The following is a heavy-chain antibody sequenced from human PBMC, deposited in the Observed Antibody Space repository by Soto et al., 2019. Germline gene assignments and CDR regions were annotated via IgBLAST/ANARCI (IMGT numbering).Heavy chain of an antibody. CDR2: TSAFYGNL. D-gene: IGHD2-15*01. CDR3: ARLVVAGSPLDY. CDR1: GYPFSSYG. J-gene: IGHJ4*02. Sequence: QVHLVQSAAEVKKPGASVTVSCKASGYPFSSYGITWVRQAPGQGLEWMGWTSAFYGNLTYSEKFQGSVTMTIDTSTSTAYMDLTSLKSDDTAVYYCARLVVAGSPLDYWGQGTLVTVSS. V-gene: IGHV1-18*04.